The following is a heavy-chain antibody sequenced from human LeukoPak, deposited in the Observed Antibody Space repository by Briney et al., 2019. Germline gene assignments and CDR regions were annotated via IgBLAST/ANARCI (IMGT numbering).Heavy chain of an antibody. CDR2: INPSGGST. J-gene: IGHJ4*02. CDR1: GYTFTSYY. CDR3: AREDSSGWYVFDY. V-gene: IGHV1-46*04. D-gene: IGHD6-19*01. Sequence: ASVKVSCKASGYTFTSYYMHWVRQAPGQGLEWMGIINPSGGSTSYAQKLQGRVTMTRETSTSTVYMELSSLRSEDTAVYYCAREDSSGWYVFDYWGQGTLVTVSS.